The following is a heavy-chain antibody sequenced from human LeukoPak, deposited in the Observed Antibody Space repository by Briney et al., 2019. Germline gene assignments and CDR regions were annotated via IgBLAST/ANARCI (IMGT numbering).Heavy chain of an antibody. V-gene: IGHV1-46*01. Sequence: ASAKVSCKASGYTFISYYMHWVRQAPGQGLEWMGIINPSGGGTSYAQKFQGRVTMTSDTSTSTVYMELSSLRSEDTAVYYCARDLGGINWFDTWGQGTLVTVSS. J-gene: IGHJ5*02. D-gene: IGHD2-15*01. CDR3: ARDLGGINWFDT. CDR1: GYTFISYY. CDR2: INPSGGGT.